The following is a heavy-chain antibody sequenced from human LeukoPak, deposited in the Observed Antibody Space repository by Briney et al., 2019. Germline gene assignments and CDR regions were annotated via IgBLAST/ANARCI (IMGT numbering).Heavy chain of an antibody. CDR2: IIPIFGTA. Sequence: SVKVSCKASGGTFSSYAISWVRQAPGQGLEWMGGIIPIFGTANYAQKFQGRVTMTRNTSISTAYMELSSLRFEDTAVYYCARGRFHYGSGSYYKGADYWGQGTLVTVSS. CDR3: ARGRFHYGSGSYYKGADY. CDR1: GGTFSSYA. D-gene: IGHD3-10*01. V-gene: IGHV1-69*05. J-gene: IGHJ4*02.